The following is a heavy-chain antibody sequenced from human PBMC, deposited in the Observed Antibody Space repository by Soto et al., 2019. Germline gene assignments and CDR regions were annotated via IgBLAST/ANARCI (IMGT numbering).Heavy chain of an antibody. D-gene: IGHD2-2*01. J-gene: IGHJ6*02. CDR1: GYTFTSYG. CDR2: ISAYNGNT. V-gene: IGHV1-18*01. Sequence: ASVKVSCKASGYTFTSYGISWVRQAPGQGLEWMGWISAYNGNTNYAQKLQGRVTMTTDTSTSTAYMELRSLRSDDTAVYYCASQCSSTSCYVGNYYYYGMDGWGQGTTVTVSS. CDR3: ASQCSSTSCYVGNYYYYGMDG.